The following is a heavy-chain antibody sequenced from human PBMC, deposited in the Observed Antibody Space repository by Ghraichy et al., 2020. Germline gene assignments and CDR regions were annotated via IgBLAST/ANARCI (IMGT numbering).Heavy chain of an antibody. CDR2: MDKSSTYI. Sequence: GVLRLSCAASGFTFSNFTMNWVRQAPGKGLEWVSSMDKSSTYIYHADSVKGRFTISRDNAKNSLYLQMNSLRAEDTAVYYCSRGALGNYDYLGQGILVTVSS. CDR3: SRGALGNYDY. CDR1: GFTFSNFT. V-gene: IGHV3-21*06. J-gene: IGHJ4*02. D-gene: IGHD1-7*01.